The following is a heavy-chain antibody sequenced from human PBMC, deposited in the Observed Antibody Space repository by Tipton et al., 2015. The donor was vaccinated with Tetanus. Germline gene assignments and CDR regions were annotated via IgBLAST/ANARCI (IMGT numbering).Heavy chain of an antibody. CDR3: ARKGRAVARGNFDY. D-gene: IGHD6-19*01. J-gene: IGHJ4*02. CDR2: INHSGST. V-gene: IGHV4-34*01. CDR1: GGSISSYY. Sequence: TLSLTCTVSGGSISSYYWSWIRQPPGKGLEWIGEINHSGSTNYNPSLKSRVTISVDTFKNQFSLKLSSVTAADTAVYYCARKGRAVARGNFDYWGQGTLVTVSS.